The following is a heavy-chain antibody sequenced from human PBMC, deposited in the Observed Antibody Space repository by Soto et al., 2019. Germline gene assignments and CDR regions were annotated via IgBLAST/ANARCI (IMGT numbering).Heavy chain of an antibody. V-gene: IGHV6-1*01. CDR2: TYYRSRFFS. Sequence: SQTLSLTCAISGDSVSSYSAAWNCIRHSPSGGLEWLGRTYYRSRFFSDYAESVKSRIIINPDTSKNQFSLQLKSVTPEDTAVYYCVRDRYSSSGWFDPWGQGTPVTVSS. D-gene: IGHD3-10*01. CDR3: VRDRYSSSGWFDP. CDR1: GDSVSSYSAA. J-gene: IGHJ5*02.